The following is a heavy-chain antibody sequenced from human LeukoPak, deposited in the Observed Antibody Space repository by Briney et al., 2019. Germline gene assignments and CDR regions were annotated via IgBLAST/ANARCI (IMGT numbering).Heavy chain of an antibody. Sequence: PGGSLRLSCAASGFPLSSYVMTWVRQAPQKGLEWVSGISGRGTGTYYADSVKGRFTISRDNSKDTLYLHMNSLSAEDTAVYYCAKGLGSVQAPSLDSWGQGTLVAVSS. CDR3: AKGLGSVQAPSLDS. CDR1: GFPLSSYV. CDR2: ISGRGTGT. J-gene: IGHJ4*02. V-gene: IGHV3-23*01. D-gene: IGHD3-16*01.